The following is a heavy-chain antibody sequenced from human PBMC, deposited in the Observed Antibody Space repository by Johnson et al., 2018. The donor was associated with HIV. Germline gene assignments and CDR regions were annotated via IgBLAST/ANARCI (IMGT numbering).Heavy chain of an antibody. J-gene: IGHJ3*01. CDR3: EGYCSGGACYSGVSAFDV. CDR1: GFTFSSYG. CDR2: IGYSASDT. V-gene: IGHV3-NL1*01. D-gene: IGHD2-15*01. Sequence: QMLLVESGGGVVQPGGSLRLSCAASGFTFSSYGMHWVRQAPGKGLEWVSSIGYSASDTYYADSVTGRFTISRDNSNNRLYLQMNSLRAEDTAIYYCEGYCSGGACYSGVSAFDVWGHGTMVTVSS.